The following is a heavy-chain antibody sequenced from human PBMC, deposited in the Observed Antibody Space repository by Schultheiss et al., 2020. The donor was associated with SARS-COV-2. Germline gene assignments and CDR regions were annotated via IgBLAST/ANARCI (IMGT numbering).Heavy chain of an antibody. J-gene: IGHJ6*02. V-gene: IGHV3-48*03. D-gene: IGHD1-26*01. CDR1: GFTFSSYE. CDR2: ISSSGSTI. CDR3: ARDHLWEHVYYYYGMDV. Sequence: GGSLRLSCAASGFTFSSYEMNWVRQAPGKGLEWVSYISSSGSTIYYADSVKGRFTISRDNAKNSLYLQMNSLRAEDTAVYYCARDHLWEHVYYYYGMDVWGQGTTVTVSS.